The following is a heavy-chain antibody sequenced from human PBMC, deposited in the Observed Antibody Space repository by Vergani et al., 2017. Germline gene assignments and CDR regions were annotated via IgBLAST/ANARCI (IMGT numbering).Heavy chain of an antibody. D-gene: IGHD3-22*01. CDR2: IIPILGTA. J-gene: IGHJ5*02. CDR1: GGTFSSYS. Sequence: QVQLVQSGAEVKKPGSSVKVSCKASGGTFSSYSISWVRQAPGQGLEWMGRIIPILGTANYAQKFQGRVTITADESTSTAYMELSSLSSEDTAVYYCARGINYDTSNWFDPWGQGTLVTVSS. V-gene: IGHV1-69*11. CDR3: ARGINYDTSNWFDP.